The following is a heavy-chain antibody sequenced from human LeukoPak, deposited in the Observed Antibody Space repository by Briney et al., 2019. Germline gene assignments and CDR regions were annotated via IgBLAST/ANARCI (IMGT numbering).Heavy chain of an antibody. CDR3: ASENNYDSSGYYLR. Sequence: GGSLRLSCAASGFTFSRHAMSWVRQAPGKGLEWVSAISGTGGSTYYADSVKGRFTISRDNSKNTLYLQMNSLRAEDTAVYYCASENNYDSSGYYLRWGQGTLVTVSS. CDR1: GFTFSRHA. J-gene: IGHJ4*02. V-gene: IGHV3-23*01. D-gene: IGHD3-22*01. CDR2: ISGTGGST.